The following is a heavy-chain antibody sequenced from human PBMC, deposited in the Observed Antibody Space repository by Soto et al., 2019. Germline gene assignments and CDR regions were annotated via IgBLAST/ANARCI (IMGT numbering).Heavy chain of an antibody. CDR3: ARDPSYYDSSGYYKS. V-gene: IGHV4-61*05. Sequence: PSETLSLTCTVSGGSISSSSYYWGWIRQPPGKGLEWIGYIYYSGSTNYNPSLKSRVTISVDTSKNQFSLKLSSVTAADTAVYYCARDPSYYDSSGYYKSWGQGTLVTVSS. CDR1: GGSISSSSYY. D-gene: IGHD3-22*01. J-gene: IGHJ1*01. CDR2: IYYSGST.